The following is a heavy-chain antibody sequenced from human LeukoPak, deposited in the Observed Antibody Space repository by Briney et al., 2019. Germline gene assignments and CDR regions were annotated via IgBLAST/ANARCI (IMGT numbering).Heavy chain of an antibody. CDR1: GNTFTAYY. J-gene: IGHJ4*02. D-gene: IGHD4/OR15-4a*01. Sequence: ASVKVSCKASGNTFTAYYMYWVRQAPGQGLEWMGWINPNSGGTKSAQKFQGRVTMTRDTSISTAYMELSRLISDDTAVYYCARAGYYAASGPDYWGQGTLVTVSS. CDR3: ARAGYYAASGPDY. V-gene: IGHV1-2*02. CDR2: INPNSGGT.